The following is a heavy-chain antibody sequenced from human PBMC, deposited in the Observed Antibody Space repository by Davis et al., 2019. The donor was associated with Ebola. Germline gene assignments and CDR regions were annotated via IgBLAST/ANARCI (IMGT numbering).Heavy chain of an antibody. CDR2: VSGYNGNT. D-gene: IGHD6-13*01. CDR1: GYKINTHG. J-gene: IGHJ4*02. Sequence: AASVKVSCKAFGYKINTHGISWVRQAPGQGLEWMGWVSGYNGNTKYAQKLQGRVTLTADTSTSTAYMELRSLRSDDTAVYYCVRDGSYSSSWYNYWGQGTLVTVSS. CDR3: VRDGSYSSSWYNY. V-gene: IGHV1-18*01.